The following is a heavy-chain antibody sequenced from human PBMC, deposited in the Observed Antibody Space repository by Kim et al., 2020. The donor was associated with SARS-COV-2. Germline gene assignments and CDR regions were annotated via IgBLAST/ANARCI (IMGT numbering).Heavy chain of an antibody. V-gene: IGHV3-48*02. J-gene: IGHJ4*02. Sequence: YADSVKGRFTVSRDEGKSSVFLQMNSLRDEDTALYYCARRMALSAMDYWGQGTLVTVSS. D-gene: IGHD2-8*01. CDR3: ARRMALSAMDY.